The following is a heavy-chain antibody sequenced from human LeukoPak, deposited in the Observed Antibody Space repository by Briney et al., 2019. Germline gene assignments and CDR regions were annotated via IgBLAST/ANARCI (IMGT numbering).Heavy chain of an antibody. J-gene: IGHJ4*02. CDR2: INPSGGST. V-gene: IGHV1-46*03. Sequence: GASVKVSCKASGYTFSTYYLHWVRQAPGQGLEWMGIINPSGGSTTYAQKFQGRVTMTRDTSTTTVYMELSSLRSAETAVYYCTREGTGHSGYDYSYWGQGTLVTVSS. CDR1: GYTFSTYY. CDR3: TREGTGHSGYDYSY. D-gene: IGHD5-12*01.